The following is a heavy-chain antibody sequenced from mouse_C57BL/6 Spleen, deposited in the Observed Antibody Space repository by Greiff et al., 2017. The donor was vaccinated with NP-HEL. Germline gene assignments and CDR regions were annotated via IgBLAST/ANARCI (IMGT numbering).Heavy chain of an antibody. J-gene: IGHJ4*01. V-gene: IGHV5-17*01. D-gene: IGHD2-3*01. CDR2: ISSGSSTI. CDR3: ASGYYLYYYAMDY. CDR1: GFTFSDYG. Sequence: EVQLVESGGGLVKPGGSLKLSCAASGFTFSDYGMHWVRQAPEKGLEWVVYISSGSSTIYYADTVKGRFTISRDNAKNTLFLQMTSLRSEDTAMYYCASGYYLYYYAMDYWGQGTSVTVSS.